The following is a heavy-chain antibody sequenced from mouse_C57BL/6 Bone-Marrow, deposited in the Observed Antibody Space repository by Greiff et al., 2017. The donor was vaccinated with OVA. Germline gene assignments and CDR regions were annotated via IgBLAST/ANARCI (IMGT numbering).Heavy chain of an antibody. CDR1: GFSLTSYG. CDR2: IWSGGST. J-gene: IGHJ2*01. V-gene: IGHV2-2*01. D-gene: IGHD2-1*01. CDR3: ARNADGNYYYYYD. Sequence: VQLQQSGPGLVQPSQRLSITCTVSGFSLTSYGVHWVRQSPGKDLEWLGVIWSGGSTDYNAAFISRLSISKDNSKSQVFFKMNSLQADDTAIYYCARNADGNYYYYYDWGHGTTLTVSS.